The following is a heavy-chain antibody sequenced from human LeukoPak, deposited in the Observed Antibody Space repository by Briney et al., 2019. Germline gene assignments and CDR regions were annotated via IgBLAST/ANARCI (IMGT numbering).Heavy chain of an antibody. CDR3: ARQYYDSTGYYYFDY. CDR2: MYYSGNT. CDR1: GGSITGSSYY. D-gene: IGHD3-22*01. J-gene: IGHJ4*02. Sequence: SETLSLTCSVSGGSITGSSYYWAWIRQPPGKGLEWIGSMYYSGNTYYNSSLKSRVTISEDTSKNQFSLKLTSVTAADTAVYYCARQYYDSTGYYYFDYWGQGTLVTVSS. V-gene: IGHV4-39*01.